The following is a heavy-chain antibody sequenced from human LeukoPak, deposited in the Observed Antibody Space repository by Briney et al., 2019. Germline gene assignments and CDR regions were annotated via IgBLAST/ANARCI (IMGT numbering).Heavy chain of an antibody. J-gene: IGHJ4*02. CDR3: ARAPRGSSTWYIVY. D-gene: IGHD6-13*01. Sequence: ASVKVSCKASGYTLNSYGISWVRQAPGQGLEWMGWISPYNGNTNYAQKFQGRVTMTTDTSTTTAYMELRSLGSDDTAVYYCARAPRGSSTWYIVYWGQGTLVTVSS. CDR2: ISPYNGNT. CDR1: GYTLNSYG. V-gene: IGHV1-18*01.